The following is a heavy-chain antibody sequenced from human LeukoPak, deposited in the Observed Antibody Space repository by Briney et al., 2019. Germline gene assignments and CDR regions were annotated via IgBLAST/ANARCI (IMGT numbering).Heavy chain of an antibody. J-gene: IGHJ4*02. CDR3: ARTDFWSGKNYFDY. V-gene: IGHV1-2*02. Sequence: ASVKVSCKASGYTFTGYYMHWVRQAPGQGLEWMGWINPNSGGTNYAQKFQGRVTMTRDTSTSTVYMELSSLRSEDTAVYYCARTDFWSGKNYFDYWGQGTLVTVSS. CDR1: GYTFTGYY. CDR2: INPNSGGT. D-gene: IGHD3-3*01.